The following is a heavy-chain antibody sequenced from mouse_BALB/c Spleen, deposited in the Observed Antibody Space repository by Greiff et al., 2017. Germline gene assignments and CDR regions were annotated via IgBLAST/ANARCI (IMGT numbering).Heavy chain of an antibody. Sequence: VQLQQSGAELARPGASVKLSCKASGYTFTSYWMQWVKQRPGQGLEWIGAIYPGDGDTRYTQKFKGKATLTADKSSSTAYMQLSSLASEDSAVYYCARGDEDYWGQGTTLTVSS. J-gene: IGHJ2*01. CDR1: GYTFTSYW. CDR3: ARGDEDY. CDR2: IYPGDGDT. V-gene: IGHV1-87*01.